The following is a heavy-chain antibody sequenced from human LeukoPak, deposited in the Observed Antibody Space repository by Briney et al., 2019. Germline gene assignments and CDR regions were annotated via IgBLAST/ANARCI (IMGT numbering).Heavy chain of an antibody. V-gene: IGHV3-23*01. J-gene: IGHJ4*02. CDR1: GFSFSSYA. D-gene: IGHD4-17*01. Sequence: GGSLRLSCAASGFSFSSYAMSWVRQAPGMRLEWVSSISGSGEITYYADSVKGRFTISRDNSKNTLYLQMNSLRAEDTAVYYCAKDRDYGDYVKWGQGTLVTVSS. CDR3: AKDRDYGDYVK. CDR2: ISGSGEIT.